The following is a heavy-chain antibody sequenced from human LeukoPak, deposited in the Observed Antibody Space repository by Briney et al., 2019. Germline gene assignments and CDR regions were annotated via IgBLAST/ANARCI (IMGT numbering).Heavy chain of an antibody. J-gene: IGHJ3*02. Sequence: PSETLSLTCTVSGGSISGYYWSWIRQPPGKGLEWIGYIYYCGSTNCNPSLKSRVTISVDTSKNQFSLKVTSVTAADTAVFYCARLANYAFWTGPYPHDAFDIWGQGTMVTVSS. CDR1: GGSISGYY. CDR3: ARLANYAFWTGPYPHDAFDI. CDR2: IYYCGST. V-gene: IGHV4-59*08. D-gene: IGHD3-3*01.